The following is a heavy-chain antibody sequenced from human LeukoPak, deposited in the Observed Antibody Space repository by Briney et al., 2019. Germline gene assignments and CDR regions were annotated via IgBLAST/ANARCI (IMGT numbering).Heavy chain of an antibody. D-gene: IGHD3-10*01. CDR2: ISSSSSSYI. Sequence: PGGSLRLSCAASGFTFSSYSMNWVRQAPGKGLEWVSSISSSSSSYIYYADSVKGRFTISRDNAKNSLYLQMNSLRAEDTAVYYCARGRGSGVFDYWGQGTLVTVSS. J-gene: IGHJ4*02. V-gene: IGHV3-21*01. CDR1: GFTFSSYS. CDR3: ARGRGSGVFDY.